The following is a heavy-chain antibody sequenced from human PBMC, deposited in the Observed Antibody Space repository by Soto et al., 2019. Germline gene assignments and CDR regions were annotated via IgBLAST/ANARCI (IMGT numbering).Heavy chain of an antibody. CDR1: GFTFSSYA. J-gene: IGHJ4*02. Sequence: GGSRRRSWAASGFTFSSYAMSWVRQAPGKGLEWVSAISGSGGSTYYADSVKGRFTISRDNSKNTLYLQMNSLRAEDTAVYYCAKDSVPASYSSSWYDYWGQGTLVTVSS. V-gene: IGHV3-23*01. CDR3: AKDSVPASYSSSWYDY. D-gene: IGHD6-13*01. CDR2: ISGSGGST.